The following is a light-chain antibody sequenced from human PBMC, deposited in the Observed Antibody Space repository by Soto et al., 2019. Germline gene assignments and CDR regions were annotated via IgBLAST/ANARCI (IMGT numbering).Light chain of an antibody. CDR2: DSS. CDR3: QQCCNSQWT. V-gene: IGKV3-20*01. Sequence: IVLTQSPGTLSLSPGERATLSCRASQSVASNHFAWYQQKPGQAPRLLIYDSSSRATGIPDRFSGSGSGTDFTLTISRLEPEDFAVDYCQQCCNSQWTFGQGTMVDMK. J-gene: IGKJ1*01. CDR1: QSVASNH.